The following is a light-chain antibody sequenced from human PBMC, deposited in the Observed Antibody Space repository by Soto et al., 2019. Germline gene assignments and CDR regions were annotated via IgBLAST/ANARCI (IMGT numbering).Light chain of an antibody. CDR2: DVS. J-gene: IGKJ5*01. CDR1: QSISSY. V-gene: IGKV1-33*01. Sequence: DIQMTHSPSSLSASVGDRVTITCRASQSISSYLNWYQQKPGKAPKLLIYDVSNLETGVPSRFSGSGSETHFTLTINSLQNEDIATYYCQQYDNYDITFGQGTRLEIK. CDR3: QQYDNYDIT.